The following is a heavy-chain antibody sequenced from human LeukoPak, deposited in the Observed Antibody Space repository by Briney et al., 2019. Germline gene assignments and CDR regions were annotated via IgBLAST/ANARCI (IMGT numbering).Heavy chain of an antibody. CDR3: AIVSPMTTVARGQGAFDI. D-gene: IGHD4-23*01. CDR1: GYTFTNYY. V-gene: IGHV1-46*01. J-gene: IGHJ3*02. CDR2: VNPNDGST. Sequence: ASVKVSCKGFGYTFTNYYMHWVRQAPGQGPEWMGTVNPNDGSTTYAQKFQGRVTMTRDMSTNTVYMELSSLRSDDTAEYFCAIVSPMTTVARGQGAFDIWGQGTMVIVSA.